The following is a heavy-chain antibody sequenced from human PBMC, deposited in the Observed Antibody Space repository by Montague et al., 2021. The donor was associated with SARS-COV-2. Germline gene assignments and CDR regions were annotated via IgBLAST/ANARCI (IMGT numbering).Heavy chain of an antibody. CDR2: INHYGST. J-gene: IGHJ6*02. CDR3: ARGLPVTTLFYYFGMDV. D-gene: IGHD4-11*01. Sequence: SETLSLTCAVYGGSFSGNYWCWIRQPAGKGLEWIGEINHYGSTNXNPSRKGRVTMSVDTSKNQFSLKLSSVTAADTAVYYCARGLPVTTLFYYFGMDVWGQGTTVTVSS. CDR1: GGSFSGNY. V-gene: IGHV4-34*01.